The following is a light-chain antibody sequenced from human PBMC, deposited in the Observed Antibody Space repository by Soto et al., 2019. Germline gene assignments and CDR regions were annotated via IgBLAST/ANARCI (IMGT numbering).Light chain of an antibody. V-gene: IGKV1-5*03. CDR2: QAA. J-gene: IGKJ1*01. Sequence: DIQMTQSPSTLSASVGDRVAITCRASQSISIWLAWYQQKPGKAPKLLIYQAASVESGVPSRFSGSGSGTEFTLTISSLQPDDFASYSCQHYNKYSSTFGQGTKVELK. CDR1: QSISIW. CDR3: QHYNKYSST.